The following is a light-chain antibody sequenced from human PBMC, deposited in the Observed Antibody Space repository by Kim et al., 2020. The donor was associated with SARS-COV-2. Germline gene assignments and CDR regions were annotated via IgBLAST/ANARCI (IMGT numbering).Light chain of an antibody. CDR3: QHYNYWPPLT. J-gene: IGKJ4*01. CDR2: GAS. V-gene: IGKV3D-15*01. Sequence: EIVMTQSPVTLSVSPGERATLSCRASQSVSDKLAWYQQRPGQPPRLLIYGASTRATGIPTRFSGSGSGTEFTLTISNPQSEDSALYYCQHYNYWPPLTFGGGTKLEI. CDR1: QSVSDK.